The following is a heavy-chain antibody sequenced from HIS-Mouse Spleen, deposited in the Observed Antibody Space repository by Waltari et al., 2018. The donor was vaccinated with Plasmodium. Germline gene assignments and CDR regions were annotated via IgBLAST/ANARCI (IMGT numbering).Heavy chain of an antibody. CDR1: GFTFSSYA. Sequence: QVQLVESGGGVVQPGRSLRLSCAASGFTFSSYAMHWVRQAPGKGLDWVAVITYDGSNKYYADAVKGRFTISRDNSKNTLYLQMNSLRAEDTAVYYCARDSTVTTFDYWGQGTLVTVSS. CDR3: ARDSTVTTFDY. D-gene: IGHD4-17*01. J-gene: IGHJ4*02. V-gene: IGHV3-30*04. CDR2: ITYDGSNK.